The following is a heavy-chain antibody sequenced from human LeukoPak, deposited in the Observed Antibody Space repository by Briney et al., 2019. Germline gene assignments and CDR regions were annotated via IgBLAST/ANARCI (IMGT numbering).Heavy chain of an antibody. J-gene: IGHJ4*02. D-gene: IGHD4-11*01. CDR3: ASLTSDYNLDY. Sequence: TVKVSCKASGGTFSSYAISWVRQAPGQGLEWMGGIIPIFGTANYAQKFQGRVTITADESTSTAYMELSSLRSEDTAVYYCASLTSDYNLDYWGQGTLVTVSS. CDR1: GGTFSSYA. CDR2: IIPIFGTA. V-gene: IGHV1-69*13.